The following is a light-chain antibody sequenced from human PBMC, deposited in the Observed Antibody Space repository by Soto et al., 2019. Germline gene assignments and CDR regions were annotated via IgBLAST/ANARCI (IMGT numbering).Light chain of an antibody. J-gene: IGLJ3*02. CDR1: SSNIGAGYD. V-gene: IGLV1-40*01. Sequence: QSVLTQPPSVSGAPGQRVTISCTGSSSNIGAGYDVHWYQQLPGTAPKLLIYGNNNRPSGVPDQFSGSKSATSDSLAITGLQAEDEADYYCQSYNSSLSGWVFGGGTKLTVL. CDR2: GNN. CDR3: QSYNSSLSGWV.